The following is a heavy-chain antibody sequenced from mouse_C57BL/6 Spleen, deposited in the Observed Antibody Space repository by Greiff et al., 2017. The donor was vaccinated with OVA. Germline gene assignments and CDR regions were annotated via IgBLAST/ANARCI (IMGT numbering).Heavy chain of an antibody. V-gene: IGHV1-50*01. CDR2: IDPSDSYT. CDR3: ARRDSNYWYFDV. D-gene: IGHD2-5*01. Sequence: QVHVKQPGAELVKPGASVKLSCKASGYTFTSYWMQWVKQRPGQGLEWIGEIDPSDSYTNYNQKFKGKATLTVDTSSNTAYMQLSSLTTEDSAIYYCARRDSNYWYFDVWGTGTTVTVSS. CDR1: GYTFTSYW. J-gene: IGHJ1*03.